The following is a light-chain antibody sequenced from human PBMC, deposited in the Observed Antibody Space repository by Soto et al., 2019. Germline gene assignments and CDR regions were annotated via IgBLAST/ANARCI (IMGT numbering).Light chain of an antibody. J-gene: IGKJ1*01. V-gene: IGKV3-20*01. CDR2: GAS. Sequence: EIMLRRSPDTQNMSPGERATLSCRASQSVSNNYLAWYQQKPGQAPRLLIYGASNRATGIPDRFSGSGSGTDFTLTISRLEPEDFAVYYCQQYGSSGTFGQVT. CDR1: QSVSNNY. CDR3: QQYGSSGT.